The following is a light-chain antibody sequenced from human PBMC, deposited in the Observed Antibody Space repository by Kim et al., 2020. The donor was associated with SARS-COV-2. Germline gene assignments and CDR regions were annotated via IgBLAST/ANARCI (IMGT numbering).Light chain of an antibody. CDR2: GAS. V-gene: IGKV1-17*01. CDR1: QDIRND. Sequence: DIQMTQSPSFLSASVGDRVTITCRASQDIRNDLGWYQQNPGRAPKRLIYGASSLQSGVPSRFGGSGSGTEFTLTISSLQPEDFATYFCLQHNTYPITFGQGTRLEIK. J-gene: IGKJ5*01. CDR3: LQHNTYPIT.